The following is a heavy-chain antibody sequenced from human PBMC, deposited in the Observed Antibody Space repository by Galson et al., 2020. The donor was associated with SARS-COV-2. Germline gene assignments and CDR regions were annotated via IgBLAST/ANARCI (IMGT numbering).Heavy chain of an antibody. CDR1: GFSFSDNY. Sequence: GESLKISCEASGFSFSDNYMSWVRQAPGKGLEWVANTNERGNEQYYADSVRGRFIISRDNAKNSLFLQMGALRADDTAMYYCARFPRGGAGTFDYWGPGILVTVSS. J-gene: IGHJ4*02. CDR2: TNERGNEQ. V-gene: IGHV3-7*01. CDR3: ARFPRGGAGTFDY. D-gene: IGHD2-21*01.